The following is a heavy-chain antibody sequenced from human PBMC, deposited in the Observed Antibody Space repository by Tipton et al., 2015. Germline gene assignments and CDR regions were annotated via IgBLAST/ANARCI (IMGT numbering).Heavy chain of an antibody. CDR3: ARVKVATMLYYFDY. D-gene: IGHD5-12*01. CDR1: GGSISSYY. J-gene: IGHJ4*02. Sequence: TLSLTCNVSGGSISSYYWSWIRQPPGKGLEWIGTIYYSGNTYYNPSLKSRVTISVDTSKSQFSLKLTSVTAADTAVYYCARVKVATMLYYFDYWGQGTLVTVSS. CDR2: IYYSGNT. V-gene: IGHV4-59*12.